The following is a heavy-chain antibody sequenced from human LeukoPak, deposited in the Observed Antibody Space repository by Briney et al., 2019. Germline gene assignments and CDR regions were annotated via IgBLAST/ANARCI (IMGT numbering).Heavy chain of an antibody. V-gene: IGHV1-46*01. CDR2: INPSGSST. CDR1: GYSFTSHY. CDR3: ARLGAAGAEYFQH. D-gene: IGHD6-13*01. Sequence: ASVKVSCKASGYSFTSHYMHWVRQAPGQGLEWMGLINPSGSSTLYAQKFQGRVTMTRDMSTTTDYMELSSLRSEDTAMYYCARLGAAGAEYFQHWGQGTLVTVSS. J-gene: IGHJ1*01.